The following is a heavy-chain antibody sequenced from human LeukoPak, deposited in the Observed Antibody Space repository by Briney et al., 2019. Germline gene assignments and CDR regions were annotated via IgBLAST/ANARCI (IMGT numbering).Heavy chain of an antibody. Sequence: PSETLSLTCSISGYSFTSGHYWGWIRQPPGKGLEWIANIYHTGSAHYNPSLKSRVTISVDTSKNQFSLKLSSVTAADTAVYYCARYCTSTTCILRGFDYWGQGTLVTVSS. J-gene: IGHJ4*02. CDR3: ARYCTSTTCILRGFDY. CDR1: GYSFTSGHY. V-gene: IGHV4-38-2*01. D-gene: IGHD2-2*01. CDR2: IYHTGSA.